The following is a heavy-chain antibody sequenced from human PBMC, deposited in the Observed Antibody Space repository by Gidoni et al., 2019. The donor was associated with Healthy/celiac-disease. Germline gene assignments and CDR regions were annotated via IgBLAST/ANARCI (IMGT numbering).Heavy chain of an antibody. D-gene: IGHD3-10*01. CDR2: INPNSGGT. J-gene: IGHJ5*02. Sequence: QVQLAQSGAEVKKPGASVKVSCKASGYTFTGYYMHWVRQAPGQGLEWMGWINPNSGGTNYAQKFQGRVTMTRDTSISTAYMELSRLRSDDTAVYYCARDCGGYGSAPWGENWFDPWGQGTLVTVSS. CDR3: ARDCGGYGSAPWGENWFDP. CDR1: GYTFTGYY. V-gene: IGHV1-2*02.